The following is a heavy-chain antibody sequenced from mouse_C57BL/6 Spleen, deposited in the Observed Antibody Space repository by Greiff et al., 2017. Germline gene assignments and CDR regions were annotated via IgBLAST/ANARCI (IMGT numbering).Heavy chain of an antibody. D-gene: IGHD2-2*01. CDR3: ARMVTGAMGY. V-gene: IGHV5-17*01. J-gene: IGHJ4*01. CDR2: ISSGNSTI. CDR1: GFTFSDYG. Sequence: EVKLMESGGGLVKPGGSLKLSCAASGFTFSDYGMHWVRQAPEKGLEWVAYISSGNSTIYYADTVKGRFTISRDNAKHTLFLQMTSLRSEDTAMYYCARMVTGAMGYWGQGTSVTVAS.